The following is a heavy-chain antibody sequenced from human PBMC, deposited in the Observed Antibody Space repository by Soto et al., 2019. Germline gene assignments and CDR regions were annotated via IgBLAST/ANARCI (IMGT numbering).Heavy chain of an antibody. CDR2: IIPMFGSP. V-gene: IGHV1-69*01. Sequence: VQLVQSGAEVKKPGSSVKVSCKASGGTFNTDSITWLRQAPGQGFEWLGGIIPMFGSPTYAPTFQGRVTFAAEESTTTVYMELSGLRSEDTAVYFCAREVVTVTTLGYFDYWGQGTLVTVSS. D-gene: IGHD4-17*01. CDR3: AREVVTVTTLGYFDY. CDR1: GGTFNTDS. J-gene: IGHJ4*02.